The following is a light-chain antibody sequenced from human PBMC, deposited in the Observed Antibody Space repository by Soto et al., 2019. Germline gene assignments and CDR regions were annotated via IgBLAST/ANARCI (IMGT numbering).Light chain of an antibody. V-gene: IGKV3-11*01. J-gene: IGKJ3*01. CDR1: QSVTNS. CDR3: QQRSNWPQFT. Sequence: EIVLTQSPATLSLSPGERATLSCRASQSVTNSLAWYQQKPGQAPRLLVYDASNRATGIPTRFSGSGSGTDFTLTISNLEPEDFAVYYCQQRSNWPQFTFGPGTKVDIK. CDR2: DAS.